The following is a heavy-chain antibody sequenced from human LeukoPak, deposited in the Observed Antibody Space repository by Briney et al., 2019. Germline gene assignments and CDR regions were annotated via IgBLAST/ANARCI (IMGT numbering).Heavy chain of an antibody. V-gene: IGHV3-9*01. CDR2: IVWKSGSI. CDR3: ARSSGWYHRGPDYYYYYMDV. CDR1: EFTCDDFV. D-gene: IGHD6-19*01. J-gene: IGHJ6*03. Sequence: GGSLRLSCAASEFTCDDFVMHWVRRVPGRGLEWVSNIVWKSGSIAYGDSVKGRFTISRDKAKNSLYLQMNSLRAEDTAVYYCARSSGWYHRGPDYYYYYMDVWGKGTTVTVS.